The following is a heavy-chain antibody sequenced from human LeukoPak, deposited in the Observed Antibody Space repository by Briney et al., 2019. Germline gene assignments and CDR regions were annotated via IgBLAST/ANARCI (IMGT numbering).Heavy chain of an antibody. J-gene: IGHJ4*02. CDR3: ARVAGTLFDY. D-gene: IGHD6-19*01. V-gene: IGHV1-3*03. CDR2: IKAVNGDT. Sequence: ASVKVSCEASGFTFTSYAMHWVRQAPGQRLEWMGWIKAVNGDTKYSQEFQGRVTITRDTSATTVYMELSSLKYEDMAVYYCARVAGTLFDYWGQGTLVTVSS. CDR1: GFTFTSYA.